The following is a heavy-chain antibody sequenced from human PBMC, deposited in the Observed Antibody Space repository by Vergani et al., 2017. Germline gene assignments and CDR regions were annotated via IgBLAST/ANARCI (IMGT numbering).Heavy chain of an antibody. CDR1: GYSISSGYY. J-gene: IGHJ2*01. CDR3: ARGYWYFDL. V-gene: IGHV4-38-2*01. Sequence: QVQLQESGPGLVKPSETLSLTCAVSGYSISSGYYWSWVRQPPGKGLEWIGEINHSGSTNYNPSLKSRVTISVDTSKNQFSLKLSSVTAADTAVYYCARGYWYFDLWGRGTLVTVSS. CDR2: INHSGST.